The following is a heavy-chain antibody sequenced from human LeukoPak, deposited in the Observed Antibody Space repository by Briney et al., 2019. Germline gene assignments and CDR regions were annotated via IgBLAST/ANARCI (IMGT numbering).Heavy chain of an antibody. CDR2: INPNSGGT. CDR3: ARDLSKPHRFPWGY. Sequence: ASVNVSCKASGYTFTGYYMHWVRQAPGQGLEWMGWINPNSGGTNYAQKFQGRVTMTRDTSISTAYMELSRLRSDDTAVYYCARDLSKPHRFPWGYWGQGTLVTISS. V-gene: IGHV1-2*02. CDR1: GYTFTGYY. J-gene: IGHJ4*02. D-gene: IGHD3-16*01.